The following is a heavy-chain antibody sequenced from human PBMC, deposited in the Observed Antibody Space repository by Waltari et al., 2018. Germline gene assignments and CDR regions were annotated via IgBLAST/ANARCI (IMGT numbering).Heavy chain of an antibody. CDR3: ARAIWRSTWKLGQFDP. Sequence: QVQLQESGPGLVKPSETLSLTCTVSGGSISSNYWSWIRQPAGKGLGWIWRIYTSGSTNYNPSLESRVTMSVDTSKNQFSLKLTSVTAADTAVYYCARAIWRSTWKLGQFDPWGQGILVTVSS. CDR1: GGSISSNY. D-gene: IGHD3-16*01. CDR2: IYTSGST. V-gene: IGHV4-4*07. J-gene: IGHJ5*02.